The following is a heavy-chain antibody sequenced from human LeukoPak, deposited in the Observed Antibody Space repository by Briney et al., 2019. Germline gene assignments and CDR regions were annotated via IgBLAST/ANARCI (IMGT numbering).Heavy chain of an antibody. D-gene: IGHD6-13*01. J-gene: IGHJ4*02. CDR3: AREGAAADQRVYDY. V-gene: IGHV4-34*01. Sequence: PAESLSLTCAVYGGSFSGYCVRWVRQPPGKGLEWVAYIYLGGSNTYNPSSRSGVTTSANTPKNQFLLQLSSGTAAEPAVYYCAREGAAADQRVYDYWGQGTLVNVSS. CDR1: GGSFSGYC. CDR2: IYLGGSN.